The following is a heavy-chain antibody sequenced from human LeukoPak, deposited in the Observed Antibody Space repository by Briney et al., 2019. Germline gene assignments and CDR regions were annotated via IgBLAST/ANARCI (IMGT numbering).Heavy chain of an antibody. V-gene: IGHV3-43*01. D-gene: IGHD3-16*01. Sequence: GGSLRLSCAASGLTFDEYTMHWVRQAPGKGLEWVSLISWDGGSTYYADSVKGRFTISRDNSKNSLYLQMNSLRTEDTALYYCAKGGQKSYYYYMDVWGKGTTVIVSS. CDR3: AKGGQKSYYYYMDV. CDR1: GLTFDEYT. CDR2: ISWDGGST. J-gene: IGHJ6*03.